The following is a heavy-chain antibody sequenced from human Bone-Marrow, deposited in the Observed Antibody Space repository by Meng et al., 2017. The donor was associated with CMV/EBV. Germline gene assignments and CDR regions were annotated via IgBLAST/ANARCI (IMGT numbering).Heavy chain of an antibody. CDR1: GFTFSSYA. CDR2: ITCDGSNK. D-gene: IGHD2-2*01. V-gene: IGHV3-30*04. J-gene: IGHJ6*02. Sequence: GGSLRLSCAASGFTFSSYAMPWVRQAPGKGLEWVAVITCDGSNKYYADSVKGRFTISRDNSKNTLYLQMNSLRAEDTAVNYCARVGSTSSDWDYYYGMDFWGQGTTVTVSS. CDR3: ARVGSTSSDWDYYYGMDF.